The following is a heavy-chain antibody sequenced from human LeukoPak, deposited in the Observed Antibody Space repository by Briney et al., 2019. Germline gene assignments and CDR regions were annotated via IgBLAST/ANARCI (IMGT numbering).Heavy chain of an antibody. D-gene: IGHD3-16*01. Sequence: PSETLSLTCTVSGGSISNHYWSWIRQPPGKGLEWIGYISYSGSTNYNPSLKSRVTISVDTSKNQFSLKLSSVTAADTAVYYCARVDYDYVWGSYMIDYWGQGTLVTVSS. J-gene: IGHJ4*02. CDR1: GGSISNHY. CDR2: ISYSGST. CDR3: ARVDYDYVWGSYMIDY. V-gene: IGHV4-59*11.